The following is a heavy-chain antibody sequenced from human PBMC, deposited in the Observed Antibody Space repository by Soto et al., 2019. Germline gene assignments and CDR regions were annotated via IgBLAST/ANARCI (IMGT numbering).Heavy chain of an antibody. J-gene: IGHJ6*02. CDR1: GYTFTSYG. V-gene: IGHV1-18*01. D-gene: IGHD4-17*01. CDR2: TSAYNGNT. Sequence: ASVKVSCKASGYTFTSYGISWVRQAPGQGLEWMGWTSAYNGNTNYAQKLQGRVTMTTDTSTSTAYMELRSLRSDDTAVYYCARDYGDYYYYGMDVWGQGTTVTVSS. CDR3: ARDYGDYYYYGMDV.